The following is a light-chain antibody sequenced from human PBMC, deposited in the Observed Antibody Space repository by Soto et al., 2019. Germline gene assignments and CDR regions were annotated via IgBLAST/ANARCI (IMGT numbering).Light chain of an antibody. J-gene: IGKJ4*01. V-gene: IGKV1-39*01. Sequence: DIQMTQSPTSLSASVGDTVTLTCRTSQGISEYLAWYQQKPGKAPKLLIFAASSLQSGVPSRFSAGGSGTDFTLTISSLQPEDFATYYCQQSYSSPLTFGGGTRVEIK. CDR1: QGISEY. CDR2: AAS. CDR3: QQSYSSPLT.